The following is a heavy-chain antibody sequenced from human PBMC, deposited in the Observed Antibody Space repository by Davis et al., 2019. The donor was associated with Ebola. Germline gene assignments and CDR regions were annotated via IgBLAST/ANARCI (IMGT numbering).Heavy chain of an antibody. Sequence: MPSETLSLTCAVSGGSISSSNWWSWVRQPPGKGLEWIGEIYHSGSTNYNPSLKSRVTISVDKSKNQFSLKLSFVTAADTAVYYCARELALRYYGMDVWGQGTTVTVSS. J-gene: IGHJ6*02. CDR2: IYHSGST. CDR1: GGSISSSNW. V-gene: IGHV4-4*02. D-gene: IGHD3-3*02. CDR3: ARELALRYYGMDV.